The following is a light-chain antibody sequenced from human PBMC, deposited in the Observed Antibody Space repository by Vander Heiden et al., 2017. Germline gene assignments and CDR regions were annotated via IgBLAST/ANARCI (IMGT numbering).Light chain of an antibody. V-gene: IGKV1-39*01. J-gene: IGKJ4*01. CDR1: QPISSY. CDR2: AAS. Sequence: IQMTQSPSSLSASVGDRVTITCRASQPISSYLNWYQQKPGKAPNLLIYAASSLQSGVPSRFSGSESGTDFTLTISSLQPEDAATYYCQQSYTSPLTFGGGAKVEI. CDR3: QQSYTSPLT.